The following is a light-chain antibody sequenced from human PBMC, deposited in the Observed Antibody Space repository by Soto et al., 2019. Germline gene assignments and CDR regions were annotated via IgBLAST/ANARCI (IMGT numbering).Light chain of an antibody. V-gene: IGKV1-17*01. CDR3: LLHDSIVWT. CDR1: QSINTY. CDR2: AAS. Sequence: DIQMTQYQSSLSASVGDRVTITCRASQSINTYLSWYQQKPGKAPNLLIYAASNFQSGVPSRFSGSGSGTEFTLTISSLQPEDFATYYCLLHDSIVWTFGQGGKVDI. J-gene: IGKJ1*01.